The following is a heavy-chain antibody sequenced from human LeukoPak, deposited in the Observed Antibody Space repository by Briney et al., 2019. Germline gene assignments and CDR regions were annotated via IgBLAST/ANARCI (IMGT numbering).Heavy chain of an antibody. D-gene: IGHD3-22*01. V-gene: IGHV3-7*03. Sequence: GGSLRLSCEGSAFIFSGHWMNWVRQTPGKGLEWVASIKEDGSERQYVDSVKGRFSISRDNTKGSLFLQLNSLRAEDTAVYYCARDYDSSGYNDYWGQGTLVTVSS. J-gene: IGHJ4*02. CDR2: IKEDGSER. CDR3: ARDYDSSGYNDY. CDR1: AFIFSGHW.